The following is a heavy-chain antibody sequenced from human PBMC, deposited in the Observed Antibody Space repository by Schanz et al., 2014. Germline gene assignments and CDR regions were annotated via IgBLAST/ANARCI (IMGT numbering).Heavy chain of an antibody. J-gene: IGHJ4*02. CDR3: ARDQSPYTNSSDVRYFDY. V-gene: IGHV1-69*09. Sequence: QVQLVQSGAEVKKPGSSMKVSCKASGGTFNSYTINWVRQAPGQGLEWMGRIIPILGIANYAQKFQGRVTITADRSTSTAYMELSSLTSEDTAVYYCARDQSPYTNSSDVRYFDYWGQGSLVTVSS. CDR1: GGTFNSYT. CDR2: IIPILGIA. D-gene: IGHD6-6*01.